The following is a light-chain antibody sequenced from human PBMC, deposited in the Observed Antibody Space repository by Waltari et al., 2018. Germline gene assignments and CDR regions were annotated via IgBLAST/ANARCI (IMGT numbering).Light chain of an antibody. CDR1: ALPKQY. Sequence: SYELTQPPSVSVSPGQTARITCSGDALPKQYVYWYQQKSGQAPILVMYNDRERPSGIPELFTGSSSGTTVTLTISGVQAEDEADYYCQSGDNSGTNRVLFGGGTKLTVL. V-gene: IGLV3-25*03. CDR3: QSGDNSGTNRVL. CDR2: NDR. J-gene: IGLJ2*01.